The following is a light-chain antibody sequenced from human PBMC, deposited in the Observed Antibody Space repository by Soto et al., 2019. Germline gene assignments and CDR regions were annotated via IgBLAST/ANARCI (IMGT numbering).Light chain of an antibody. Sequence: EIVMTQSPATLSVSPGERATLSCRASQSVSGRLFAWYQQQPGRAPRLVIYGAAISATGIPDRFGGRGSLTDFTLTISSQDPEDYSGYYCHQWSLPRTFGQGTKVDIK. V-gene: IGKV3-20*01. J-gene: IGKJ1*01. CDR3: HQWSLPRT. CDR2: GAA. CDR1: QSVSGRL.